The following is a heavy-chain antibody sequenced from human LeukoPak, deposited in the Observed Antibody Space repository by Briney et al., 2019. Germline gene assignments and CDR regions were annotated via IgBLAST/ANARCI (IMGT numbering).Heavy chain of an antibody. J-gene: IGHJ5*02. D-gene: IGHD6-6*01. CDR2: IYPNSGGT. CDR1: GYTFTGYY. CDR3: ARTAFPSSPSLDP. Sequence: VASVKVSFKASGYTFTGYYMHWVRQAPGQGLEWMGWIYPNSGGTNYAQNFQGRVTMTRDTSISTAYMELSRLRSDDTAIYYCARTAFPSSPSLDPWGQGTLVIVSS. V-gene: IGHV1-2*02.